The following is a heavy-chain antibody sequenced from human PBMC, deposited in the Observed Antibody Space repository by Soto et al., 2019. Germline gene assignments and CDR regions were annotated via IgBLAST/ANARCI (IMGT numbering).Heavy chain of an antibody. D-gene: IGHD3-10*01. CDR3: AKDHVGYYNGMDV. CDR1: GFTFSSYG. V-gene: IGHV3-30*18. Sequence: QVQLVESGGGVVQPGTSLRLSCAASGFTFSSYGMHGVRQAPGKGLEWVAVISYNGGKKYYGDSVKGRFTISRDNSEKMMYLQMNRLRAEATAVYYCAKDHVGYYNGMDVWGQGTTVTVSS. CDR2: ISYNGGKK. J-gene: IGHJ6*02.